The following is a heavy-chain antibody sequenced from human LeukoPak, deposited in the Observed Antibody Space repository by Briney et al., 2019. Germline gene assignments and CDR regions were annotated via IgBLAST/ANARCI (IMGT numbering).Heavy chain of an antibody. J-gene: IGHJ3*02. V-gene: IGHV4-38-2*01. CDR2: IYHSGST. Sequence: SETLSLTCAVSGYSISSGYYWGWIRQPPGKGLEWIGSIYHSGSTYYNPSLKSRVAISVVTSKNQFSLKLSSVTAADTAVYYCATRRHYYDSSRPGSAFDIWGQGTMVTVSS. CDR3: ATRRHYYDSSRPGSAFDI. CDR1: GYSISSGYY. D-gene: IGHD3-22*01.